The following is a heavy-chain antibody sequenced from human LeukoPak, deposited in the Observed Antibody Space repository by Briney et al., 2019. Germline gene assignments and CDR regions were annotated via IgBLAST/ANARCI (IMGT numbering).Heavy chain of an antibody. CDR3: ARRNYYGSGSLGRPFDY. D-gene: IGHD3-10*01. Sequence: PGGSLRLSCAASGFTFSSYRMNWVRQARGKGLEWVSYISSSSSTIYYADSVKGRFTISRDNAKNSLYLQMNSLRDEDTAVYYCARRNYYGSGSLGRPFDYWGQGTLVTVSS. CDR1: GFTFSSYR. CDR2: ISSSSSTI. J-gene: IGHJ4*02. V-gene: IGHV3-48*02.